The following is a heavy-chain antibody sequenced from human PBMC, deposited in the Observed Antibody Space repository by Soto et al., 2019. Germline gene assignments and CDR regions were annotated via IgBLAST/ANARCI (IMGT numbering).Heavy chain of an antibody. Sequence: QVQLVQSGAEVKKPGSSVKVSCKASGGTFSSYAISWVRQAPGQGLERMGGIIPIFGTANYAQKFQGRVTITADKSTSTAYMELSSLRSEDTAVYYCARVGYCSSTSCYKGDYYYYGMDVWGQGTTVTVSS. CDR2: IIPIFGTA. V-gene: IGHV1-69*06. D-gene: IGHD2-2*02. CDR1: GGTFSSYA. J-gene: IGHJ6*02. CDR3: ARVGYCSSTSCYKGDYYYYGMDV.